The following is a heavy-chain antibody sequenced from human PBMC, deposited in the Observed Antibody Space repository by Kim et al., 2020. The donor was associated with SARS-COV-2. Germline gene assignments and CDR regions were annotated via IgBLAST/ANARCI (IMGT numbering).Heavy chain of an antibody. D-gene: IGHD3-10*01. V-gene: IGHV3-7*01. J-gene: IGHJ4*02. CDR3: ARDSAGYDY. Sequence: GSDKYYVDSVKGRFTISRDNAKNSLYLQMNSLRAEDTAVYYCARDSAGYDYWGQGTLVTVYS. CDR2: GSDK.